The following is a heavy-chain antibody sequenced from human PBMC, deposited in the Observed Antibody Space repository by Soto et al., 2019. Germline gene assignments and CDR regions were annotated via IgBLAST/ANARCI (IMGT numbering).Heavy chain of an antibody. V-gene: IGHV4-59*01. D-gene: IGHD3-16*02. J-gene: IGHJ4*02. CDR2: IYYSGST. CDR1: GGSISSYY. CDR3: AGTYYDYIWGSYRSEFDY. Sequence: SETLSLTCTVSGGSISSYYWSWIRQPPGKGLEWIGYIYYSGSTNYNPSLKSRVTISVDTSKNQFSLKLSSVTAADTAVYYCAGTYYDYIWGSYRSEFDYWGQGTLVTVSS.